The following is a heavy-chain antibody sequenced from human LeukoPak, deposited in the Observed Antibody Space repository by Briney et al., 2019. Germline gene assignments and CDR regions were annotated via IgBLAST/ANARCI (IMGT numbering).Heavy chain of an antibody. Sequence: SVKVSCKASGGTFSSYAISWVRQAPGQGLEWMGGIIPILGTANYAQKFQGRVTITADESTSTAYMELSSLRSEDTAVYYCALLPVDYGDYSPIIDYWGQGTLVTVSS. CDR1: GGTFSSYA. V-gene: IGHV1-69*13. J-gene: IGHJ4*02. CDR3: ALLPVDYGDYSPIIDY. CDR2: IIPILGTA. D-gene: IGHD4-17*01.